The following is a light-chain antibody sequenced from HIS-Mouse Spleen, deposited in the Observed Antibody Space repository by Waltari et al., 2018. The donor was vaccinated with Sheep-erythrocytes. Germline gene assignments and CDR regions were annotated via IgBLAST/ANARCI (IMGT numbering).Light chain of an antibody. CDR1: NLVDKY. Sequence: SYELTQPPSVYVLPGHTASITCSGANLVDKYPCWYQQKPGQSPVLVIYQDSKRPSGIPERFSGSNSGNTATLTISGTQAMDEADYYCQAWDSSTAWNVVFGGGTKLTVL. J-gene: IGLJ2*01. V-gene: IGLV3-1*01. CDR2: QDS. CDR3: QAWDSSTAWNVV.